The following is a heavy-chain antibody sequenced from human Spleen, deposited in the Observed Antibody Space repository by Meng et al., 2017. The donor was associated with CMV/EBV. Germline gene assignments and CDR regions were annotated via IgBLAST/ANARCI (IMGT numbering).Heavy chain of an antibody. J-gene: IGHJ5*02. CDR3: ARLVPAARGTNWFDP. CDR2: ISYIGST. V-gene: IGHV4-61*01. D-gene: IGHD2-2*01. Sequence: SETLSLTCTVSGGSVSSGSYYWSWLRQPPGKGLEWIGYISYIGSTDYNPSLRTGVTISVDTSKNQFSLKLYSVTAADTAVYYCARLVPAARGTNWFDPWGQGILVTVSS. CDR1: GGSVSSGSYY.